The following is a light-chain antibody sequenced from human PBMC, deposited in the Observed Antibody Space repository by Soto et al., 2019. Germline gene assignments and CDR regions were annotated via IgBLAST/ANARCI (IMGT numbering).Light chain of an antibody. V-gene: IGKV3-20*01. CDR2: GAS. J-gene: IGKJ3*01. CDR3: QQYGSSPLFA. CDR1: QSVSSTY. Sequence: EIVLTQSPGTLSLSPGERATLSCRASQSVSSTYLAWYQQKPGQAPRLLIYGASSRATGIPDRFSGSGSGTDFTLTISILEPEDCALYYCQQYGSSPLFAFGPGTKVEI.